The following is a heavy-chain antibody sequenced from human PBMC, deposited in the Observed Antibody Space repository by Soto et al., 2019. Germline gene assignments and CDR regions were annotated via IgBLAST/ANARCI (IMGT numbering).Heavy chain of an antibody. V-gene: IGHV3-21*01. D-gene: IGHD2-2*01. CDR3: ARVGGGYQLLHAFDI. CDR1: GFTFSSYS. Sequence: EVQVVESGGGLVKPGGSLRLFCAASGFTFSSYSMNWVRQAPGKGLEWVSSISSSSSYIYYADSVKGRFTISRDNAKNSLYLQMNSLRAEDTAVYYCARVGGGYQLLHAFDIWGQGTMVTVSS. CDR2: ISSSSSYI. J-gene: IGHJ3*02.